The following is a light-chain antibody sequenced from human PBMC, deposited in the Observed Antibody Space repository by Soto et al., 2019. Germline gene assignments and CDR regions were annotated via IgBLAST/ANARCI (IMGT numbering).Light chain of an antibody. CDR3: CSYAGIRV. CDR2: EVN. V-gene: IGLV2-23*02. CDR1: NSHVGAFNL. J-gene: IGLJ1*01. Sequence: QSVLTKPASVSASPGQSITISCTGTNSHVGAFNLVSWYQQYPGKAPRLIIYEVNKRPSGISNRFSGSKSGNTASLTISGLQAEDEADYYCCSYAGIRVFGTGTKVTVL.